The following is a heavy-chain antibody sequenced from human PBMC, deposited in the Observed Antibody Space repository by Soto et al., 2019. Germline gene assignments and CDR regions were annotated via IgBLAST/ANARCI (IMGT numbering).Heavy chain of an antibody. CDR2: ISSNGGST. D-gene: IGHD1-20*01. J-gene: IGHJ4*02. CDR1: GFTFSSYA. V-gene: IGHV3-64*02. CDR3: ARGDNWNQIDY. Sequence: GGSLRLSCAASGFTFSSYAMHWVRQAPGKGLEYVSAISSNGGSTYYADSVKGRFTISRDNSKNTLYLQMGSLRAEDMAVYYCARGDNWNQIDYWGQGTLVTVSS.